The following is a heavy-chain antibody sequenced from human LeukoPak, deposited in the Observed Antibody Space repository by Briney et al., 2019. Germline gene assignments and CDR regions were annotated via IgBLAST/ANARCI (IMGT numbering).Heavy chain of an antibody. V-gene: IGHV3-30*04. J-gene: IGHJ3*02. D-gene: IGHD1-1*01. CDR3: AKGQLARMSAFDI. Sequence: PGGSLRLSCAASGFTFSSYAMHWVRQAPGKGLEWVAVISYDGSNKYYADSVKGRFTISRDNSKNTLYLQMNSLRAEDTAVYYCAKGQLARMSAFDIWGQGTMVTVSS. CDR1: GFTFSSYA. CDR2: ISYDGSNK.